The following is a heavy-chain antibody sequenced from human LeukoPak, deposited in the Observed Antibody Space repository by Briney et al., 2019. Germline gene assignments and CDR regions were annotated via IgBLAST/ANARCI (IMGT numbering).Heavy chain of an antibody. J-gene: IGHJ2*01. V-gene: IGHV1-58*02. D-gene: IGHD6-19*01. Sequence: AASVKVSCKASGFTFTSSAMQWVRQARGQRLEWIGWIVVGSGNSNYAQKFQERVTITRDMSTSTAYMELSSLRSEDTAVYYCAAAPGGDSSGWYPWYFDLWGRGTLVTVSS. CDR3: AAAPGGDSSGWYPWYFDL. CDR1: GFTFTSSA. CDR2: IVVGSGNS.